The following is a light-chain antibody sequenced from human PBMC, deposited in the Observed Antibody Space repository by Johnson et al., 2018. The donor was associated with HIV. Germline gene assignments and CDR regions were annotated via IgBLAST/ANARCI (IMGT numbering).Light chain of an antibody. Sequence: QSVLTQPPSVSAAPGQKVTISCSGSSSNIGNNYVSWYQQLPGTAPKLLIYENNKRPSGIPDRFSGSKSGTSATLGITGLQTGAEADYYCGTWVTSLIASYGFGTGTKVTVL. CDR1: SSNIGNNY. V-gene: IGLV1-51*02. CDR3: GTWVTSLIASYG. J-gene: IGLJ1*01. CDR2: ENN.